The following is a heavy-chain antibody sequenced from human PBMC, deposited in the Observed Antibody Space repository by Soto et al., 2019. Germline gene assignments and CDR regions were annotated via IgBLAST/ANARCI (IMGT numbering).Heavy chain of an antibody. V-gene: IGHV1-69*01. CDR1: GGTFSSYA. CDR3: ARGDRRWHSSSFDY. D-gene: IGHD6-13*01. J-gene: IGHJ4*02. Sequence: QVQLVQSGAEVKKPGSSVKVSCKASGGTFSSYAISWVRQAPGQGLEWMGGIIPIFGTANYAQQFQGRVTITADESTSTAYVELSSLRSEDTAVYYCARGDRRWHSSSFDYWGQGTLVTVSS. CDR2: IIPIFGTA.